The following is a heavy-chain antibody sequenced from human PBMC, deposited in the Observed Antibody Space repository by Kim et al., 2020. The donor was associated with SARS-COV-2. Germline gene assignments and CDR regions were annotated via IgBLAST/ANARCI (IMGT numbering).Heavy chain of an antibody. CDR3: ARGDRVGYYLDY. D-gene: IGHD3-3*01. Sequence: GGSLRLSCAASGFIFSDYWMHWVRQAPGNGLVWVSRIYTHGTRTAYADSVTGRFTISRDNAKKTVYLQMNSLRAEDTAVYYCARGDRVGYYLDYWGQGILVTVSS. CDR1: GFIFSDYW. J-gene: IGHJ4*02. V-gene: IGHV3-74*01. CDR2: IYTHGTRT.